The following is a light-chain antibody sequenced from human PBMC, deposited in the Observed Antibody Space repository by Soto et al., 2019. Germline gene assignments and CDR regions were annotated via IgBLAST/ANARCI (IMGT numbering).Light chain of an antibody. CDR2: DAS. CDR1: QSVTTF. CDR3: QQRSSWWT. Sequence: EIVLTQSPATLSLSPGERATLSCRASQSVTTFLAWYQQKPGQAPRLLIYDASNRATGIPVRFSGSGSGTDFTLTISSLEPEDLAVYYCQQRSSWWTFGQGTKVEIK. J-gene: IGKJ1*01. V-gene: IGKV3-11*01.